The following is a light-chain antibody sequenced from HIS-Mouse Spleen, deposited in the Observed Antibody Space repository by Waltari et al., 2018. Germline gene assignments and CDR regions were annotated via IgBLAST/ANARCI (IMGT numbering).Light chain of an antibody. CDR3: CSYAGSSTWV. V-gene: IGLV2-23*01. Sequence: QSALTQPASASGSPGQSITIPCPGTSSDVGSYNLVPWYQQHPGKAPKLMTYEGSKRPSGVSNRFSGSKSGNTASLTISGLQAEDEADYYCCSYAGSSTWVFGGGTKLTVL. J-gene: IGLJ3*02. CDR2: EGS. CDR1: SSDVGSYNL.